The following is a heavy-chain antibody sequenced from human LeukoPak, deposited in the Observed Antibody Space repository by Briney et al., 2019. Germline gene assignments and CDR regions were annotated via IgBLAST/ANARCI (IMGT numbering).Heavy chain of an antibody. CDR3: AKDPRDSGIGWYDY. J-gene: IGHJ4*02. Sequence: GGSLRLSCAASGFTFSSYAMSWVRQAPGKGLEWVSAISGSGGSTYYADSVKGRFTISRDNSKNTLYLQMNSLRAEDTAVYYCAKDPRDSGIGWYDYWGQGTLVTVSS. V-gene: IGHV3-23*01. CDR1: GFTFSSYA. D-gene: IGHD6-19*01. CDR2: ISGSGGST.